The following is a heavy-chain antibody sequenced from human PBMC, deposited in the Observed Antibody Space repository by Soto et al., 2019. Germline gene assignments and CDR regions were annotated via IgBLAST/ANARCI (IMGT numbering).Heavy chain of an antibody. J-gene: IGHJ4*02. V-gene: IGHV4-59*01. CDR1: GGSISSYY. CDR2: IYYSGST. D-gene: IGHD3-22*01. CDR3: ARDWPVGSSGYYYMI. Sequence: KPSETLSLTCTVSGGSISSYYWSWIRQPPGKGLEWIGYIYYSGSTNYNPSLKSRVTISVDTSKNQFSLKLSSVTAADTAVYYRARDWPVGSSGYYYMIWGQGTLVTVS.